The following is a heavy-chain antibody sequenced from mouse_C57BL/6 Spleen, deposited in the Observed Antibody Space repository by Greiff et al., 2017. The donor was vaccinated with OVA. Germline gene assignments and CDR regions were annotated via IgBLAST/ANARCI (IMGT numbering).Heavy chain of an antibody. CDR1: GYTFTSYW. V-gene: IGHV1-5*01. Sequence: VQLQQSGTVLARPGASVKMSCKTSGYTFTSYWMHWVNQRPGQGLEWIGAIYPGNSDTSYNQKFKGKAKLTAVTSASTAYMELSSLTHEDSAVYYCTRSGGYYDRVRYFDVWGTGTTVTVSS. J-gene: IGHJ1*03. CDR3: TRSGGYYDRVRYFDV. D-gene: IGHD2-4*01. CDR2: IYPGNSDT.